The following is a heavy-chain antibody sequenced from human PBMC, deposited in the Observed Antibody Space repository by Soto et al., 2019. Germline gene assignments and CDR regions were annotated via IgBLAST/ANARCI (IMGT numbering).Heavy chain of an antibody. V-gene: IGHV3-7*03. CDR2: IKSDGTEK. Sequence: GGSLRLSCAASGFTFRNYYMNWVRQAPGKGLEWVAKIKSDGTEKYYVDSVKGRFTISRDNAKNSLFLQMDSLRAEDTALYYCARRRDYFDYWGQGALVTVSS. CDR3: ARRRDYFDY. J-gene: IGHJ4*02. CDR1: GFTFRNYY.